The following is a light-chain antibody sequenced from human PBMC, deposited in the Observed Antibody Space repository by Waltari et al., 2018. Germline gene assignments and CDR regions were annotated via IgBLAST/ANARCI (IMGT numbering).Light chain of an antibody. CDR2: DTS. J-gene: IGKJ4*01. CDR3: QQGSLLPPT. CDR1: QSVFNY. Sequence: EIVLTQSPVTLSLSAGERATLSCRASQSVFNYLAWYQQQPGQAPRLLIYDTSKRATGIPPRFSGSGSGIDFTLTISNLEAEDFALYYCQQGSLLPPTFGGGTKVEIK. V-gene: IGKV3-11*01.